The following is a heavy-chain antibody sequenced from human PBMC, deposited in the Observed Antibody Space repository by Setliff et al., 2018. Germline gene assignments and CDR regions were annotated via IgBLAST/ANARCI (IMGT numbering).Heavy chain of an antibody. CDR1: GYTFTGCY. CDR3: ARDSGGSHAFDI. J-gene: IGHJ3*02. Sequence: ASVQVSCKASGYTFTGCYIHWVRQAPGQGLEWMGRINPNNEDTNYAQKFQGRVTMTRDTSISTAYMELSRLRSDDTVVYYCARDSGGSHAFDIWGQGTMVT. CDR2: INPNNEDT. V-gene: IGHV1-2*05.